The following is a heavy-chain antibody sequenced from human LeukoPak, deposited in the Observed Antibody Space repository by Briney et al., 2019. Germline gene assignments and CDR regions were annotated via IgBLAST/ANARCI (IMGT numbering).Heavy chain of an antibody. CDR1: GFTFSGYA. D-gene: IGHD3-22*01. CDR3: AKIPSSGYTHVFYFDY. CDR2: ISGSGGST. Sequence: PGGSLRLSCAASGFTFSGYAMSWVRQAPGKGLEWVSAISGSGGSTYYADSVKGRFTISRDNSKNTLYLQMNSLRAEDTAVYYCAKIPSSGYTHVFYFDYWGQGTLVTVSS. V-gene: IGHV3-23*01. J-gene: IGHJ4*02.